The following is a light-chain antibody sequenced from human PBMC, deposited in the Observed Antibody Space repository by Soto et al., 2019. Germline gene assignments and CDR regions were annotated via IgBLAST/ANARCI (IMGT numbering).Light chain of an antibody. Sequence: EVVVTQSPATLSVSAGERDTLSCRAIQSVSSSYLAWYQQKPGQAPRLLIYGASSRATGIPDRFSGSGSGTDFTLTISRLEPEDFAVYYCQQYGSSFSITFGQGTRLEI. CDR3: QQYGSSFSIT. CDR1: QSVSSSY. J-gene: IGKJ5*01. CDR2: GAS. V-gene: IGKV3-20*01.